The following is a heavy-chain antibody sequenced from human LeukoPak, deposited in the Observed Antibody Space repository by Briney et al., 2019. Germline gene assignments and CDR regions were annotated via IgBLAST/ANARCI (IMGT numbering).Heavy chain of an antibody. D-gene: IGHD3-10*01. CDR2: ISSSSSYI. CDR1: GFTFSSYS. CDR3: AAITMVRGVSPLNFDY. Sequence: GGSLRLSCAASGFTFSSYSMNWVRQAPGKGLEWVSSISSSSSYIYYADSVKGRFTISRDNAKNSLYLQMNSLRAEDTAVYYCAAITMVRGVSPLNFDYWGQGTLVTVSS. V-gene: IGHV3-21*01. J-gene: IGHJ4*02.